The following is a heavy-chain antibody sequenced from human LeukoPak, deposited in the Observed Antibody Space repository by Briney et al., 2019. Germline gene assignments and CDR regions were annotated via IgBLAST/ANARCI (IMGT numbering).Heavy chain of an antibody. CDR1: GFTFSSYW. Sequence: GGSLRLSCAASGFTFSSYWTSWVRQAPGKGLEWVANIKQDGSEKYYVDSVKGRFTISRDNAKNSLYLQMNSLRAEDTAVYYCEAGGGGMDVWGQGTTVTLSS. CDR2: IKQDGSEK. CDR3: EAGGGGMDV. V-gene: IGHV3-7*03. J-gene: IGHJ6*02. D-gene: IGHD2-15*01.